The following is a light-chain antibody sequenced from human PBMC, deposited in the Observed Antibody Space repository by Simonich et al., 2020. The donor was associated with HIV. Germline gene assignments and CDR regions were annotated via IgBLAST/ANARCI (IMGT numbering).Light chain of an antibody. V-gene: IGLV6-57*01. Sequence: NFMLTQPHSVSESPGKTVTISCTRSSGRIARNYVQWYQQRPGSSPTTVIYEDNQRPSGVPDRFSGSIDSSSNSASLTISGLKTEDEADYYCQSYDSSKNQGVFGGGTKLTVL. CDR3: QSYDSSKNQGV. J-gene: IGLJ2*01. CDR1: SGRIARNY. CDR2: EDN.